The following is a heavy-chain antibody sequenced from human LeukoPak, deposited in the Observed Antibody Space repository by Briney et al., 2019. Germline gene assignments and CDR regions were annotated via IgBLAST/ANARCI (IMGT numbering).Heavy chain of an antibody. CDR1: GGTFSSYA. Sequence: GASVKVSCKASGGTFSSYAISWVRQAPGKGLEWMGGFDPEDGETIYAQKFQGRVTMTEDTSTDTAYMELSSLRSEDTAVYYCATRALSITILPVWWGQGTLVTVSS. V-gene: IGHV1-24*01. CDR2: FDPEDGET. CDR3: ATRALSITILPVW. J-gene: IGHJ4*02. D-gene: IGHD3-10*01.